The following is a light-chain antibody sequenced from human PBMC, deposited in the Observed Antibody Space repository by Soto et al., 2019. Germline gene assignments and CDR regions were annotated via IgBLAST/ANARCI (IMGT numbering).Light chain of an antibody. V-gene: IGKV3-15*01. CDR1: QSVRTN. CDR2: GAS. CDR3: QHYNNWPLT. Sequence: EIVMPQSPATLSVSPGERATLSCRASQSVRTNLAWYKQKPGQAPRPLIYGASTRATGIPARFSGSGSGTEFTLTISSLQSEDFAVYYCQHYNNWPLTFGGGTNVEIK. J-gene: IGKJ4*01.